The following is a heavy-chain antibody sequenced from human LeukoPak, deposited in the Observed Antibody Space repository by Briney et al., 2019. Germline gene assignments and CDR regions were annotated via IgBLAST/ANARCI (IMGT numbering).Heavy chain of an antibody. CDR2: ISSSSSYI. V-gene: IGHV3-21*01. CDR3: ARVGYYDSSGYRGFDP. J-gene: IGHJ5*02. D-gene: IGHD3-22*01. Sequence: SGGSLRLSCAASGFAFSSYSMNWVRQAPGKGLEWVSSISSSSSYIYYADSVKGRFTISRDNAKNSLYLQMNSLRAEDTAVYYCARVGYYDSSGYRGFDPWGQGTLVTVSS. CDR1: GFAFSSYS.